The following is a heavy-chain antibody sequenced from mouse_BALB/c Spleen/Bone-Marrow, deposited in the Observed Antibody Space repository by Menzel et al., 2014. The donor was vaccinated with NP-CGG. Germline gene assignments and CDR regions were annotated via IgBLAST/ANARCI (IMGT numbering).Heavy chain of an antibody. V-gene: IGHV5-9*02. CDR3: ARHVVKVRRALDY. CDR2: ISSGGSYT. Sequence: EVQLQQSGGGLVKPGGSLKLSCAASGFVFSSYDMSWVRQTPEKRLEWVATISSGGSYTYYPDSVKGRFTISRDNARNTLYLQMSSLRSEDTALYYCARHVVKVRRALDYWGQGTSVTVSS. CDR1: GFVFSSYD. J-gene: IGHJ4*01. D-gene: IGHD2-14*01.